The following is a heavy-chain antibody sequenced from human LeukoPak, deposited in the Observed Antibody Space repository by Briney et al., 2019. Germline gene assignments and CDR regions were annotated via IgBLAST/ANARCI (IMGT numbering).Heavy chain of an antibody. CDR2: INHSGYT. D-gene: IGHD6-19*01. CDR3: TRAVAGHPD. J-gene: IGHJ4*02. CDR1: GVPFSNYY. Sequence: SETLSLTCAVSGVPFSNYYWSWVRQSPRQGLEWIGEINHSGYTNYNPSLKSRVTMSIDTSKNQFSLIMTSVTAADAGVYYCTRAVAGHPDWGQGTLVTVSS. V-gene: IGHV4-34*01.